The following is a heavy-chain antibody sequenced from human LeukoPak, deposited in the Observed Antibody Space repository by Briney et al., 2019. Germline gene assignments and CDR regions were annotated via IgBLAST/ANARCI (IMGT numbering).Heavy chain of an antibody. J-gene: IGHJ5*02. CDR2: IYYSGST. CDR3: ARDPASSGFRSDWFDP. D-gene: IGHD6-19*01. V-gene: IGHV4-39*07. Sequence: SETLSLTCTVSGGSISSSSYYWGWIRQPPGKGLEWIGSIYYSGSTYYNPSLKSRVTISVDTSKNQFSLKLSSVTAADTAVYYCARDPASSGFRSDWFDPWGQGTLVTVSS. CDR1: GGSISSSSYY.